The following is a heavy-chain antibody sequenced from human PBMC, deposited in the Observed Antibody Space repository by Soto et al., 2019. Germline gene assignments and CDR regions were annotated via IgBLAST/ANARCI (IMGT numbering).Heavy chain of an antibody. CDR1: GYTFTSYD. CDR2: MNPNSGNT. V-gene: IGHV1-8*01. D-gene: IGHD3-3*01. CDR3: ARGIFGVVTLVGVWFDP. Sequence: GASVKVSCKASGYTFTSYDINWLRQSTGQGLEWMGWMNPNSGNTGYAQKFQGRVTMTRNTSISTAYMELSSLRSEDTAVYYCARGIFGVVTLVGVWFDPWGQGTLVTVSS. J-gene: IGHJ5*02.